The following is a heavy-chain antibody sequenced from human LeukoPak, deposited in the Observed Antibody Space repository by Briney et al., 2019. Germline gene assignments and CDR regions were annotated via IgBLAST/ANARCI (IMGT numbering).Heavy chain of an antibody. CDR2: ITTSGGAK. CDR1: GFTFSSYS. Sequence: GVSLRLSCAASGFTFSSYSMNWVRQAPGKGLEWISYITTSGGAKNYADSVKGRFTISRDNAKNSLFLQMNSLRAEDTAVYYCARERYGNYNWGQGTLVTVSS. D-gene: IGHD4-11*01. V-gene: IGHV3-48*04. J-gene: IGHJ4*02. CDR3: ARERYGNYN.